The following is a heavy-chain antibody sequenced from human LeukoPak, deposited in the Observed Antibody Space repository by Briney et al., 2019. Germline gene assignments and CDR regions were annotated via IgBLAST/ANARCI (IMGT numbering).Heavy chain of an antibody. CDR3: ARSPTTGTTDF. CDR2: INNDAKEK. D-gene: IGHD1-1*01. Sequence: GGSLRLSCAVSGFPFGDYWMSWVRQPPGEGLEWVANINNDAKEKYYVDSVMGRFTISRDNAKNSLYLQMNSLTVEDTAVYFCARSPTTGTTDFWGQGTLVTVSS. CDR1: GFPFGDYW. V-gene: IGHV3-7*01. J-gene: IGHJ4*02.